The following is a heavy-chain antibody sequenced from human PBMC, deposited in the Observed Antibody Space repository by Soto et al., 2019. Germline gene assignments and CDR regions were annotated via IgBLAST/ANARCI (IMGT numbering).Heavy chain of an antibody. CDR3: ARHFFLAAVDY. V-gene: IGHV4-39*01. CDR1: GGSISSSSYY. CDR2: IYYSGST. Sequence: SETLSLTCTVSGGSISSSSYYWGWIRQPPGKGLEWIGSIYYSGSTYYNPSLKSRVTISVDTSKNQFSLKLSSVTAADTAVYYCARHFFLAAVDYWGQGTLVTVS. J-gene: IGHJ4*02. D-gene: IGHD6-13*01.